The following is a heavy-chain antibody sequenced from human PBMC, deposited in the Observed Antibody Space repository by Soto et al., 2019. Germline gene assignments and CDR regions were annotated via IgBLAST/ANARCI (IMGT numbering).Heavy chain of an antibody. CDR1: GGSISSGGYY. V-gene: IGHV4-31*03. CDR3: ARDRGQYQLLYASDYYYGMDV. J-gene: IGHJ6*02. CDR2: IYYSGST. D-gene: IGHD2-2*02. Sequence: SETLSLTCTVSGGSISSGGYYWSWIRQHPGKGLEWIGYIYYSGSTYYNPSLKSRVTISVDTSKNQFSLKLSSVTAADTAVYYCARDRGQYQLLYASDYYYGMDVWGQGTTATVSS.